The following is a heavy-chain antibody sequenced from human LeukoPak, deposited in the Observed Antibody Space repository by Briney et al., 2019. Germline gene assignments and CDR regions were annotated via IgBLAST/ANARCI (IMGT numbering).Heavy chain of an antibody. Sequence: PGGSLRLSCAASEFTFSSYAMNWVRQAPGKGLEWVSVITGSGRTTYYADSVKGRFTISRDNSKNTLYLHMTSLRADDTAIYYCAKALTNYVPFDYWGQGTLVTVSS. V-gene: IGHV3-23*01. J-gene: IGHJ4*02. CDR2: ITGSGRTT. CDR3: AKALTNYVPFDY. D-gene: IGHD4/OR15-4a*01. CDR1: EFTFSSYA.